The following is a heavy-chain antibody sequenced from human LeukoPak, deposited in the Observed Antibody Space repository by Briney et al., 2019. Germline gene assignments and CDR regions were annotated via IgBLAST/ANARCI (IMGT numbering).Heavy chain of an antibody. Sequence: PGGSLRLSCAASGFTFSSYSMNWVRQAPGKGLEWVSSISSSSSYIYYADSVKGRFTISRDNAKNSLYLQMNSLRAEDTAVYYCARGPRAALFGVVKGAFDIWGQGTVVTVSS. CDR1: GFTFSSYS. CDR3: ARGPRAALFGVVKGAFDI. J-gene: IGHJ3*02. V-gene: IGHV3-21*01. CDR2: ISSSSSYI. D-gene: IGHD3-16*01.